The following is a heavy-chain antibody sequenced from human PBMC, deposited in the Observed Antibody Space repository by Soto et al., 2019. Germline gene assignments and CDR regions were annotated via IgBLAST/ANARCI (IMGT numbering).Heavy chain of an antibody. J-gene: IGHJ4*02. V-gene: IGHV4-39*01. CDR3: ARQGECGSTSCYGV. D-gene: IGHD2-2*01. Sequence: SETLSLTCTVSGGSISSSSYYWGWIRQPPGKGLEWIGSIYYSGSTYYNPSLKSRVTISVDTSKNQFSLKLSSVTAADTAVYYCARQGECGSTSCYGVWGQGTLVTVAS. CDR1: GGSISSSSYY. CDR2: IYYSGST.